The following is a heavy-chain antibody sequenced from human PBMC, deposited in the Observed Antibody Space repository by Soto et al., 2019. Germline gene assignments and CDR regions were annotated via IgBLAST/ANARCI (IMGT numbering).Heavy chain of an antibody. CDR3: AREEGENYYYYMDV. J-gene: IGHJ6*03. CDR2: IWYDGSNK. Sequence: GGSLRLSCAASGFTFSSYGMHWVRQAPGKGLEWVAVIWYDGSNKYYADSVKGRFTISRNNSKNTLYLQMNSLRAEDTAVYYCAREEGENYYYYMDVWGKGTTVTVSS. D-gene: IGHD2-21*01. CDR1: GFTFSSYG. V-gene: IGHV3-33*01.